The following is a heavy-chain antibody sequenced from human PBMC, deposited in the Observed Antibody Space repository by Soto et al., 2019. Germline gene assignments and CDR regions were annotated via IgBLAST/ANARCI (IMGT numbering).Heavy chain of an antibody. D-gene: IGHD6-13*01. CDR3: ARRPLASSSWYYDY. J-gene: IGHJ4*02. CDR2: IYYSGST. CDR1: GGSISSSSYY. V-gene: IGHV4-39*01. Sequence: SETLSLTCTVSGGSISSSSYYWGWIRQPPGKGLEWIGSIYYSGSTYYNPSLKSRVTISVDTPKNQFSLKLSSVTAADTAVYYCARRPLASSSWYYDYWGQGTLVTVSS.